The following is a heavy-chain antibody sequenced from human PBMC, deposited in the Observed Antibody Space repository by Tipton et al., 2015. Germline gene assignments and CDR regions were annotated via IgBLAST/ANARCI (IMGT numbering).Heavy chain of an antibody. V-gene: IGHV4-59*01. CDR3: AKDNGGGGGYVYPDY. CDR2: IQYSGGT. Sequence: TLSLTCTVSSDSINKYYWSWIRQPPGKELQWIGYIQYSGGTNYNPSLESRVSMSVDTSKTQFSLEMRSVTATDTAYYYCAKDNGGGGGYVYPDYWGQGALVTVSS. J-gene: IGHJ4*02. D-gene: IGHD5-12*01. CDR1: SDSINKYY.